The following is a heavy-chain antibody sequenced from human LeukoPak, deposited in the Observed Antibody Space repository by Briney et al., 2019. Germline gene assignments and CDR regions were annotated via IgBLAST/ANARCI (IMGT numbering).Heavy chain of an antibody. CDR3: SGVGGPQGGNSVVGDFDI. J-gene: IGHJ3*02. CDR2: IYYTGSA. Sequence: PSETLSLTCTVSGGSISNYYWTWVRRPPGKGLEWIGYIYYTGSANYNPSLKSRVTISVDTSKNQFSLKLSSITASDAAVYYWSGVGGPQGGNSVVGDFDIWGQGTMVTVSS. CDR1: GGSISNYY. V-gene: IGHV4-59*12. D-gene: IGHD4-23*01.